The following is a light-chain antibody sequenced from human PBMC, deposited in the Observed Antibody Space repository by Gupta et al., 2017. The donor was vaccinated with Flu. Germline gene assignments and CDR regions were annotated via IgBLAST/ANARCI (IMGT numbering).Light chain of an antibody. CDR2: DVS. V-gene: IGLV2-11*01. CDR1: SSDVGGYNY. CDR3: CSFAGTVYV. J-gene: IGLJ1*01. Sequence: QSVTISCTGTSSDVGGYNYVSWYHQHQGKAPKLMIYDVSKRPAGVSNRCSGSKSGNTASLTISGLQAEDEDDYYCCSFAGTVYVFGTGTNVTVL.